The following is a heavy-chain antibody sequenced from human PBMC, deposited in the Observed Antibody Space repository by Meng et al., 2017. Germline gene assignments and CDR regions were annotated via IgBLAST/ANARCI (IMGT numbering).Heavy chain of an antibody. CDR3: ARGVGFYDSSGYLKYYFDY. V-gene: IGHV1-69*02. J-gene: IGHJ4*02. D-gene: IGHD3-22*01. CDR2: IIPILGIA. Sequence: SVKVSCKASGGTFSSYTISWVRQAPGQGLEWMGRIIPILGIANCAQKFQGRVTITADKSTSTAYMELSSLRSEDTAVYYCARGVGFYDSSGYLKYYFDYWGQGTLVTVSS. CDR1: GGTFSSYT.